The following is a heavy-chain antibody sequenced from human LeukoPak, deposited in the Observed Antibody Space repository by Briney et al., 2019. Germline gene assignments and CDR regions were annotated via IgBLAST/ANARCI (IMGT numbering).Heavy chain of an antibody. V-gene: IGHV1-2*06. D-gene: IGHD6-19*01. CDR1: GDTFTGYY. J-gene: IGHJ4*02. CDR3: TRKEAVAGSFGY. Sequence: GASVKISCKASGDTFTGYYMHWVRQAPGQGLEWMGRINPNSGGTNYAQKFQGRVTMTRDTSISTAYMELNSLRSDDTAVYYCTRKEAVAGSFGYWGQGTLVTVSS. CDR2: INPNSGGT.